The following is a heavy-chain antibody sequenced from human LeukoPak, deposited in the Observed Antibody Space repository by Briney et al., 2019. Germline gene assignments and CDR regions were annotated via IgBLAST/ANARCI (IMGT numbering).Heavy chain of an antibody. CDR3: ARDLIVGTTYFDY. V-gene: IGHV3-30*03. J-gene: IGHJ4*02. Sequence: GGSLRLSCAASGFTFSSYGMNWVRRAPGKGLEWVTLISYDGSSKYYADSVKGRFTISRDNSKNTLYLQMNSLRAEDTAVYYCARDLIVGTTYFDYWGQGTLVTVSS. CDR1: GFTFSSYG. CDR2: ISYDGSSK. D-gene: IGHD1-26*01.